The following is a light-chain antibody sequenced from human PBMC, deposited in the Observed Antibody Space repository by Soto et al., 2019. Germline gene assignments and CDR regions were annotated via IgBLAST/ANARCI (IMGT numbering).Light chain of an antibody. V-gene: IGKV3-11*01. Sequence: EIVLTQSPGSLSLSPGERATLSCRASQSVSSYVAWYQQKPGQAPRLLIYDASIRALGIPARFSGSGSGTGFTLTISSLEPEDFAVYYCQQRSDWPLTFGGGTKVEIK. J-gene: IGKJ4*01. CDR2: DAS. CDR1: QSVSSY. CDR3: QQRSDWPLT.